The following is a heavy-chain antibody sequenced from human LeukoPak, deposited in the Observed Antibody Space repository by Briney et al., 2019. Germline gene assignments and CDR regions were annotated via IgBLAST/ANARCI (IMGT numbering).Heavy chain of an antibody. D-gene: IGHD3/OR15-3a*01. V-gene: IGHV4-39*01. CDR3: ARHFRT. J-gene: IGHJ4*02. Sequence: SETLSLTCTVSGGSISSSYYYWGWIRQPPGKGLEWIGSIYYSGSTYHNPSLKSRVTISVDTSKNQFSLKLRSVTAADTAVYYCARHFRTWGQGTLVTVSS. CDR1: GGSISSSYYY. CDR2: IYYSGST.